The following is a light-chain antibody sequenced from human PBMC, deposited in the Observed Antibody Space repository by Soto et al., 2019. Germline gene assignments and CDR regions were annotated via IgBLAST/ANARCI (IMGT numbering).Light chain of an antibody. CDR3: SSYTSSSTL. Sequence: QSALTQPASVSGSPGKSITISCTGTSSDVGGYNYVSWYQQHPGKAPKLMIYDVSDRSSGVSNRFSGSKSGNTASLTISGLQAEDEADYYCSSYTSSSTLFGGGTKLTVL. J-gene: IGLJ2*01. CDR2: DVS. V-gene: IGLV2-14*01. CDR1: SSDVGGYNY.